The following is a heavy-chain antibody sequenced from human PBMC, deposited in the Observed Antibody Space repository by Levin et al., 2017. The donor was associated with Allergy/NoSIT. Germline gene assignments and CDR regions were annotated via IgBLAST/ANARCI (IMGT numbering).Heavy chain of an antibody. D-gene: IGHD3-3*02. V-gene: IGHV3-49*03. Sequence: SGGSLRLSCAASGFTFGDYAMNWFRQAPGKELEWVGFIRSKAYGGTSEYAASVKGRFSISRDDSKSIAYLQMNSLKTEDTAVYYCTRDHFRPGDYFDYWGQGTLVPVSS. CDR1: GFTFGDYA. CDR2: IRSKAYGGTS. CDR3: TRDHFRPGDYFDY. J-gene: IGHJ4*02.